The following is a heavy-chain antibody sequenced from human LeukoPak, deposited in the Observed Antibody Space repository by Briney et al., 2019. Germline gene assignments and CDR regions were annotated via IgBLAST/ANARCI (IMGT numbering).Heavy chain of an antibody. J-gene: IGHJ4*02. CDR2: ISHDGTNK. CDR3: AREHYYGSGSSFDY. V-gene: IGHV3-30*03. Sequence: GGTLRLSCAASGFTFSTYGMGWVRQAPGKGLEWVAVISHDGTNKYYAESLKGRFTISRDNSKNTLYLHMNSLRAEDTAVYYCAREHYYGSGSSFDYWGQGTLVTVSS. CDR1: GFTFSTYG. D-gene: IGHD3-10*01.